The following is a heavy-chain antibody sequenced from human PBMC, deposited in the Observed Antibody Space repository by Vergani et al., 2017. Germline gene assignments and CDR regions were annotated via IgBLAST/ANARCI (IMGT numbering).Heavy chain of an antibody. D-gene: IGHD1-1*01. CDR1: SHTFQTYG. CDR2: IRPYTGHT. V-gene: IGHV1-18*01. Sequence: QVQLVQSGAELKKPGASVSVSCKGSSHTFQTYGISWVRQAPGKGLEWMAWIRPYTGHTIYAQKFQDRVTMTADTSTNTAYMELRSLRSDDTAVYFCARVAPSNSEVTPTAFDVWGQGTTVIVSS. J-gene: IGHJ3*01. CDR3: ARVAPSNSEVTPTAFDV.